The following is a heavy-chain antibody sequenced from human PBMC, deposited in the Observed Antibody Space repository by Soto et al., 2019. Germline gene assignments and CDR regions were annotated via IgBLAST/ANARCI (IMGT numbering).Heavy chain of an antibody. CDR2: ISYDGSNK. Sequence: PGGSLRLSCAASGFTFSSYAMHWVRQAPGKGLEWVAVISYDGSNKYYADSVKGRFTISRDNSKNTLYLQMNSLRAEDTAVYYCARDLYDFWSGYRWVYYYYGMDVWGQGTTVTVSS. D-gene: IGHD3-3*01. CDR3: ARDLYDFWSGYRWVYYYYGMDV. J-gene: IGHJ6*02. V-gene: IGHV3-30-3*01. CDR1: GFTFSSYA.